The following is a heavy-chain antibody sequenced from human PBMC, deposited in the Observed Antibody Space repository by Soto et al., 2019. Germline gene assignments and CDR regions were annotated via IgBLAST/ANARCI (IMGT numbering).Heavy chain of an antibody. D-gene: IGHD2-2*01. V-gene: IGHV4-39*01. CDR3: ARQSSFDCSSTSCYFDY. J-gene: IGHJ4*02. CDR1: GGSISSSSYY. CDR2: IYYSGST. Sequence: SETLSLTCTVSGGSISSSSYYWGWIRQPPGKGLEWIGSIYYSGSTYYNPSLKSQVTISVDTSKNQFSLKLSSVTAADTAVYYCARQSSFDCSSTSCYFDYWGQGTLVTVSS.